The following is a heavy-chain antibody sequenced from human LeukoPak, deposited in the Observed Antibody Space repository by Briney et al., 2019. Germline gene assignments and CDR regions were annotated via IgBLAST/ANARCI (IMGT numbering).Heavy chain of an antibody. CDR3: AKEPYSSGWPSGDYYYYYMDV. D-gene: IGHD6-19*01. CDR1: GFTFSSYA. CDR2: ISGSGGST. J-gene: IGHJ6*03. Sequence: PGGSLRLSCAASGFTFSSYAMSWVRQAPGKGLEWVSAISGSGGSTYYADSVKGRFTISRDNSKNTLYLQMNSLRAEDTAVYYCAKEPYSSGWPSGDYYYYYMDVWGKGTTVTVSS. V-gene: IGHV3-23*01.